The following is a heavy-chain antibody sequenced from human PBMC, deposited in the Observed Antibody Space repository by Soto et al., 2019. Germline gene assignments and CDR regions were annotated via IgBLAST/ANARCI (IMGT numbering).Heavy chain of an antibody. CDR1: GFPFSSYW. V-gene: IGHV3-74*03. J-gene: IGHJ1*01. CDR3: VRDYDSSGFNSGH. D-gene: IGHD3-22*01. CDR2: IGSDGRPT. Sequence: GGSLRLSCVASGFPFSSYWMHWIRQVPGKWLMWVSQIGSDGRPTTYADSVKGRFTISRDNARNTLYLQMNSLRADDTAMYYCVRDYDSSGFNSGHWGQGXLVTVSS.